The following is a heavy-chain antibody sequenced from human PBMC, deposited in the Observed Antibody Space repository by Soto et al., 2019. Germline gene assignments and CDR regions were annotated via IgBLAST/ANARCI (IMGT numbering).Heavy chain of an antibody. CDR1: GFTFTSSA. CDR3: VAFLVLWCSGGSCPGLDL. Sequence: SVKVSCKASGFTFTSSAVQWVRQARGQRLEWIGWIVVGSGNTNYAQKFQERVTITRDMSTSTAYMELSSLRSEDTAVSYCVAFLVLWCSGGSCPGLDLWGQGTPVTVYS. D-gene: IGHD2-15*01. CDR2: IVVGSGNT. J-gene: IGHJ6*02. V-gene: IGHV1-58*01.